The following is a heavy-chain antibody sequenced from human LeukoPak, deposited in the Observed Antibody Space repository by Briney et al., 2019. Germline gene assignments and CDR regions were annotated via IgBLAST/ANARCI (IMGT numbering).Heavy chain of an antibody. J-gene: IGHJ4*02. D-gene: IGHD1-26*01. V-gene: IGHV4-4*07. CDR2: IYTSGST. Sequence: SETLSLTCTVSGGSISSYYWSWIRQPAGKGLEWIGRIYTSGSTNYNPSLKSRVTMSVDTSNNQFSLKLSSVTAADTAVYYCARLVSSGTHGYFDYWGQGTLVTVSS. CDR3: ARLVSSGTHGYFDY. CDR1: GGSISSYY.